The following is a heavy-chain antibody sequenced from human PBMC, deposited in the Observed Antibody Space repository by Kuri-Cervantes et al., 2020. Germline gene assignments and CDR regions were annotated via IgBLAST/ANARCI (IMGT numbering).Heavy chain of an antibody. CDR2: IIPILGIA. CDR3: ARELPARNGMDV. Sequence: SSVTVSCKASGGTFSSYTISWVRQAPGQGLEWMGRIIPILGIANYAQKFQGRVTITADKSTSTAYMELSSLRSEDTAVYYCARELPARNGMDVWGQGTTVTVSS. V-gene: IGHV1-69*04. CDR1: GGTFSSYT. J-gene: IGHJ6*02. D-gene: IGHD2-2*01.